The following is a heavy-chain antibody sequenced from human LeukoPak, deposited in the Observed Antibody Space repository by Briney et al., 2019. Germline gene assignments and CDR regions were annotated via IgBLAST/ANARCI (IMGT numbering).Heavy chain of an antibody. V-gene: IGHV3-23*01. Sequence: GGSLRLSCAASGFTFSSYAMSWVRQAPGKGLEWVSAISGSGDSTYYADSVKGRFTISRDDSKNTLYLQMNSLRAEDTAVYYCASGYSGYDYYFDYWGQGTLVTVSS. CDR1: GFTFSSYA. D-gene: IGHD5-12*01. CDR3: ASGYSGYDYYFDY. CDR2: ISGSGDST. J-gene: IGHJ4*02.